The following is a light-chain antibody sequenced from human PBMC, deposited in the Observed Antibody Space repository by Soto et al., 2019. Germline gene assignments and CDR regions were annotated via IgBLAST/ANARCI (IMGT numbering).Light chain of an antibody. Sequence: SYELTQPPSVSVAPGKTARSPGGGNNIGSKSVHWYQQKPGQAPVLVIYYDSPRPSGIPERFSGSNSGNTATLTISRVEAGDEADYYCQVWDSSSDHYVFGTGTKLTVL. CDR2: YDS. CDR1: NIGSKS. CDR3: QVWDSSSDHYV. V-gene: IGLV3-21*04. J-gene: IGLJ1*01.